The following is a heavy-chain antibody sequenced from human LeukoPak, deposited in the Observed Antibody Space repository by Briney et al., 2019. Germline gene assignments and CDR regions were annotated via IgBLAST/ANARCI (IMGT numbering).Heavy chain of an antibody. CDR3: CGSSLAGSDGLDV. J-gene: IGHJ6*02. Sequence: ASVKVSCKASGYTFTGYYMHWVRQAPGQALEWMGWINPNSGGTNYAQKFQGRVTMTRDTSISTAYMELSRLRSDDTAVYYCCGSSLAGSDGLDVWGQGTTVTVSS. V-gene: IGHV1-2*02. CDR1: GYTFTGYY. D-gene: IGHD6-19*01. CDR2: INPNSGGT.